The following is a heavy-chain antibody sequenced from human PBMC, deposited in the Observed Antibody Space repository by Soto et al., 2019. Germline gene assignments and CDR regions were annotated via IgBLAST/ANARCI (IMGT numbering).Heavy chain of an antibody. J-gene: IGHJ4*02. V-gene: IGHV3-48*01. D-gene: IGHD2-21*01. Sequence: LRLSCAVSGFTFRSYSMHWVRQSPGKGLEWISYISSGGDTKYYADSVTGRFTISRDNAKNSLFLQMSSLRAEDTAVYYCAGAFMWIDYCGQGTLVTVSS. CDR3: AGAFMWIDY. CDR1: GFTFRSYS. CDR2: ISSGGDTK.